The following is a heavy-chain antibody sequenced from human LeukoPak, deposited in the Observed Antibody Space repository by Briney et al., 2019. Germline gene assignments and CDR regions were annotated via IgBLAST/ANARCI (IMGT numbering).Heavy chain of an antibody. CDR3: ASGYYDSSGYYYLSEYAFDY. D-gene: IGHD3-22*01. J-gene: IGHJ4*02. CDR2: IKEDRLQ. Sequence: PGGSLRLSCAASGFTFSNAWMSWVRQAPGKGLEWVANIKEDRLQDYVDSVRGRFTISRDNAQSSLYLQMSSLRAEDTAVYYCASGYYDSSGYYYLSEYAFDYWGQGTLVTVSS. CDR1: GFTFSNAW. V-gene: IGHV3-7*01.